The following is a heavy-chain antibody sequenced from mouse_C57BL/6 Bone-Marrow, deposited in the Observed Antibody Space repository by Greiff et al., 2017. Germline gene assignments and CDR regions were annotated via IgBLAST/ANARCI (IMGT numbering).Heavy chain of an antibody. D-gene: IGHD2-10*02. J-gene: IGHJ3*01. CDR3: ARGGYGNSY. Sequence: EVQLQESGPGLVKPSQSLSLTCSVTGYSITSGYYWNWIRQFPGNKLEWMGYISYDGSNNYNPSLKNRISITRDTSKNQFFLKLNSVTTEDTATYYCARGGYGNSYWGQGTLVTVSA. CDR2: ISYDGSN. CDR1: GYSITSGYY. V-gene: IGHV3-6*01.